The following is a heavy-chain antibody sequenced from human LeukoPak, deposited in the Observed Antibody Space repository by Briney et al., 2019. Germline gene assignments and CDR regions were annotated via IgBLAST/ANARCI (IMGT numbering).Heavy chain of an antibody. J-gene: IGHJ6*04. CDR2: ISGGGGST. V-gene: IGHV3-23*01. CDR3: AELGITMIGGV. D-gene: IGHD3-10*02. Sequence: AGGSLRLSCAASGFTFSSYAMSWVRQAPGKGLERVSTISGGGGSTYYSDSVKGRFTISRDNAKNSLYLQMNSLRAEDTAVYYCAELGITMIGGVWGKGTTVTISS. CDR1: GFTFSSYA.